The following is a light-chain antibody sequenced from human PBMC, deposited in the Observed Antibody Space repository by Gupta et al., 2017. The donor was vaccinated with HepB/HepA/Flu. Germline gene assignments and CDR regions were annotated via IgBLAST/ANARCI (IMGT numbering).Light chain of an antibody. V-gene: IGLV1-47*01. CDR1: RYNIGSNY. Sequence: HSLFTQSPSASETPWQTVTTLGSGSRYNIGSNYVYWYQQLPGTAPKLLIYRTDQRPSGVPDRFSGSSSGNTASLAITGLRSEDEADYYCAAWDDRRNGWVFGGGTKLTVL. J-gene: IGLJ3*02. CDR3: AAWDDRRNGWV. CDR2: RTD.